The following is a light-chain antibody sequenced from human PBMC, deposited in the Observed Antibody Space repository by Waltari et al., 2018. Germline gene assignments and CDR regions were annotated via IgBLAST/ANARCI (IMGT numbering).Light chain of an antibody. V-gene: IGLV3-19*01. CDR2: DQN. CDR3: HSRDASGVGGA. Sequence: TQDPAVSVAVGQTVRITCQGDSLRSYHASWYQQRPGQAPKLLIYDQNNRPSGVPGRFSGSSSDHTASLTITGAQAEDEAYYYCHSRDASGVGGAFGGGTKLTVL. CDR1: SLRSYH. J-gene: IGLJ2*01.